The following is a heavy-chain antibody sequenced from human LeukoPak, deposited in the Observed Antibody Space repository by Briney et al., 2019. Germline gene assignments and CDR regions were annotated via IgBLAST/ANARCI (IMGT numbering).Heavy chain of an antibody. CDR3: ARDDRIYGAVAGPKHYYYGMDV. CDR2: ISSSSSYI. Sequence: PGGSLRLSCAASGFTFSSYSMNWVRQAPGKGLEWVSSISSSSSYIYYADSVKGRFTISRDNAKNPLYLQMNSLRAEDTAVYYCARDDRIYGAVAGPKHYYYGMDVWGQGTTVTVSS. V-gene: IGHV3-21*01. D-gene: IGHD6-19*01. CDR1: GFTFSSYS. J-gene: IGHJ6*02.